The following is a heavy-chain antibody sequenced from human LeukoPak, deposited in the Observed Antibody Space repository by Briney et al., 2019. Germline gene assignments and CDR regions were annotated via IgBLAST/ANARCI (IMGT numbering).Heavy chain of an antibody. J-gene: IGHJ4*02. V-gene: IGHV5-51*01. Sequence: GESLKISWNGPGYSFTSYWIGWVRQMPGKGLEWMGIIYPGDSDTRYSPSFQGQVTISADKSISTAYLQWRSLKASDTAMYYCARKDGPFGTYYFDYWGQGTLVTVSS. D-gene: IGHD3-10*01. CDR3: ARKDGPFGTYYFDY. CDR1: GYSFTSYW. CDR2: IYPGDSDT.